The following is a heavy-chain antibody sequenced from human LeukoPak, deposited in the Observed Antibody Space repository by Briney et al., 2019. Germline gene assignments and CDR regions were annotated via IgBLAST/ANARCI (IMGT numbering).Heavy chain of an antibody. J-gene: IGHJ4*02. D-gene: IGHD3-10*01. V-gene: IGHV3-30*02. CDR2: IRHDGRNK. CDR3: AKGGASGSLLDY. Sequence: PGGSLRLSCAASGFTFSSYGMHWVRQAPGKGLEWVAFIRHDGRNKYYVDSVKGRFTISRDNSKNTVYLQMNSLRAEDTAVYYCAKGGASGSLLDYWGQGILVTVSS. CDR1: GFTFSSYG.